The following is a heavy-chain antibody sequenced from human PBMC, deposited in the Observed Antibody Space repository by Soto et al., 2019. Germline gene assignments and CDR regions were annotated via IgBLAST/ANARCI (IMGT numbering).Heavy chain of an antibody. CDR3: AKQEMLRFLEWLSYDAFDI. D-gene: IGHD3-3*01. Sequence: PGGSLRLSCAASGFTFSSYAMSWVRQAPGKGLEWVSAISGSGGSTYYADSVKGRFTISRDNSKNTLYLQMNSLRAEDTAVYYCAKQEMLRFLEWLSYDAFDIGGQGTMVTVSS. CDR2: ISGSGGST. CDR1: GFTFSSYA. V-gene: IGHV3-23*01. J-gene: IGHJ3*02.